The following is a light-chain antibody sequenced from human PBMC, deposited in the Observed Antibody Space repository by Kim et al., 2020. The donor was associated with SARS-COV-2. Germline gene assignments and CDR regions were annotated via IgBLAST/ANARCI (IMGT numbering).Light chain of an antibody. CDR2: GAS. CDR3: QQRNNWPLT. V-gene: IGKV3-11*01. Sequence: EIVLTQSPATLSLSPGERATLSCRASQSVKSKNLAWYQQKPGQAPRLLIYGASSRATGIAARFSGSGSGTDFTLTINSLEPEDFAVYYCQQRNNWPLTFGGGTKVDIK. J-gene: IGKJ4*01. CDR1: QSVKSKN.